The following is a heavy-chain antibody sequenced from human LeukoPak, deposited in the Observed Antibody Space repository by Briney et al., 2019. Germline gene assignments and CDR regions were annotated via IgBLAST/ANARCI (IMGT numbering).Heavy chain of an antibody. CDR2: LNPNTAHT. D-gene: IGHD6-19*01. CDR3: ARGPALHSKWVGGRWFDP. V-gene: IGHV1-8*01. CDR1: GYTFTSYD. J-gene: IGHJ5*02. Sequence: ASVKVSYKASGYTFTSYDIHWVRQATGHGLEWMGWLNPNTAHTGHAQKFQGRVTMTRDSSTSTAYMELSGLTSEDTAVYYCARGPALHSKWVGGRWFDPWGQGTLVTVSS.